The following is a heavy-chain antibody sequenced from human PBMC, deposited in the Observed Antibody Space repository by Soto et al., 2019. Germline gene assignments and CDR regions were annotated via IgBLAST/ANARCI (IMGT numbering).Heavy chain of an antibody. V-gene: IGHV1-2*02. CDR1: GYPVTAYY. D-gene: IGHD3-3*01. J-gene: IGHJ3*02. Sequence: QLHLVQSGAVVKKPGASVTVSCSASGYPVTAYYMHWVRQAPGRGLEWMGGINPATGAAKYTQTFQGRVTMTRDTSTSTVFMELSGPTSEDTAGFYFARGGGVGVAGSAAFDMWGQGTLVTVSS. CDR2: INPATGAA. CDR3: ARGGGVGVAGSAAFDM.